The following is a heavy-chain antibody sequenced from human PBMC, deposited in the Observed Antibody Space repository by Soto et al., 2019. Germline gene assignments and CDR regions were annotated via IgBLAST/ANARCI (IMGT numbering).Heavy chain of an antibody. CDR3: ATAVGYCSGGSCYFDY. V-gene: IGHV1-24*01. D-gene: IGHD2-15*01. Sequence: ASVKVSCKVSGYTLTELSMHWVRQAPGKGLEWMGGFDPEDGETIYAQKFQGRVTMTEDTSTDTAYMELSSLRSEDTAVYYCATAVGYCSGGSCYFDYWGQGTLVTVSS. CDR1: GYTLTELS. J-gene: IGHJ4*02. CDR2: FDPEDGET.